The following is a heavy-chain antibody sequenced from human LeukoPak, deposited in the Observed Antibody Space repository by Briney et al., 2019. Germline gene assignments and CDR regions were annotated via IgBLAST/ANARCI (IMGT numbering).Heavy chain of an antibody. Sequence: PGGPLRLSCAASGFTFSRYWMHWVRQAPGKGLVWVSRINSDGSITTYADSVKGRFNISRDNAENSLYLQMNSLRDEDTAVYYCARVAETQLWLRSAFDYWGQGTLVTVSS. CDR2: INSDGSIT. CDR3: ARVAETQLWLRSAFDY. CDR1: GFTFSRYW. J-gene: IGHJ4*02. V-gene: IGHV3-74*01. D-gene: IGHD5-18*01.